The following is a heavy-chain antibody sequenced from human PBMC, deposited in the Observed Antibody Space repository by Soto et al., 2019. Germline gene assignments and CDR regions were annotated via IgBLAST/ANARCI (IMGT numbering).Heavy chain of an antibody. CDR3: ARDFYESSGYCDY. Sequence: QVQLVQSGAEVKKPGASVKVSCKTYGYTFSSYGLSWVRQAPRQGLEWMGWISAYSGNTVYTQRFKGRLTLATDTSTATAYMELRSLRSDDTAVYYCARDFYESSGYCDYWGQGTLVTVSS. J-gene: IGHJ4*02. CDR1: GYTFSSYG. CDR2: ISAYSGNT. D-gene: IGHD3-22*01. V-gene: IGHV1-18*01.